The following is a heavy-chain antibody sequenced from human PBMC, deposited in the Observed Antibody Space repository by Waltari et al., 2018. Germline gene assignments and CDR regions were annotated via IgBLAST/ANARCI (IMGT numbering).Heavy chain of an antibody. Sequence: QLQLQESGPGLVKPSETLSLTCTVSGDSISNDNYHWAWVRQPPGKGREWIGSIYYNGNTYCRPSLKSRVTISVDTSKNQFSLRLSSVTAADTAVYYCTTEYSSSSAYWGQGTLVTVSS. CDR3: TTEYSSSSAY. CDR2: IYYNGNT. D-gene: IGHD6-6*01. CDR1: GDSISNDNYH. V-gene: IGHV4-39*02. J-gene: IGHJ4*02.